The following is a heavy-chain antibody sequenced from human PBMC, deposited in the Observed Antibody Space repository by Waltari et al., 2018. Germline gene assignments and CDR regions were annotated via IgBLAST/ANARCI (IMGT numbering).Heavy chain of an antibody. Sequence: EVQLVESGGGLVQPGVSLRLSCAASGFTFSSHWMNWVRQTPGKGLQWVANMNQDGSEKYYVDSLKGRFTISRDNAKNSLYLQMNSLRAEDTAVYYCAREGQFRNWYLDLWGRGTLVTVSS. CDR2: MNQDGSEK. CDR3: AREGQFRNWYLDL. D-gene: IGHD6-19*01. V-gene: IGHV3-7*01. J-gene: IGHJ2*01. CDR1: GFTFSSHW.